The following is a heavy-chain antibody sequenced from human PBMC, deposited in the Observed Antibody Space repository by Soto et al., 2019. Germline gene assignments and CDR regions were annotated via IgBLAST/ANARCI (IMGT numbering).Heavy chain of an antibody. CDR1: GGSISSGGYY. J-gene: IGHJ5*02. CDR2: IYYSGST. Sequence: SEPLSLTCTVSGGSISSGGYYWSWIRQHPGKGLEWIGYIYYSGSTYYNPSLKSRVTISVDTSKNQFSLKLSSVTAADTAVYYCARDSESSYDIGVWFDPWGQGTLVTVSS. CDR3: ARDSESSYDIGVWFDP. V-gene: IGHV4-31*03. D-gene: IGHD5-12*01.